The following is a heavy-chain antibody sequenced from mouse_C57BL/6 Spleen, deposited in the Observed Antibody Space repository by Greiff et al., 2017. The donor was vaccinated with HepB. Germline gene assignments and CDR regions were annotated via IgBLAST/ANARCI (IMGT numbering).Heavy chain of an antibody. V-gene: IGHV7-3*01. CDR2: IRNKANGYTT. CDR1: GFTFTDYY. D-gene: IGHD1-3*01. J-gene: IGHJ2*01. Sequence: EVKVVESGGGLVQPGGSLSLSCAASGFTFTDYYMSLVRQPPGKALEWLGFIRNKANGYTTEYSASVKGRFTISRDNSQSILYLQMNALRAEDSATYYCARYRTNFDYWGQGTTLTVSS. CDR3: ARYRTNFDY.